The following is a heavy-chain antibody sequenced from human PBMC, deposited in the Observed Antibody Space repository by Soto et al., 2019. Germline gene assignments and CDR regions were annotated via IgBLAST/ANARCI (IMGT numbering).Heavy chain of an antibody. CDR2: IIPIFGTA. Sequence: QVQLVQSGAEVKKPGSSVKVSCKASGGTFSSYAISWVRQAPGQGLEWMGGIIPIFGTANYAQKFQGRVTITADESTSTAYMELSSLRSEDTAVYYCATPLPGTSFGVVTHEDAFDIWGQGTMVTVSS. CDR1: GGTFSSYA. V-gene: IGHV1-69*01. D-gene: IGHD3-3*01. CDR3: ATPLPGTSFGVVTHEDAFDI. J-gene: IGHJ3*02.